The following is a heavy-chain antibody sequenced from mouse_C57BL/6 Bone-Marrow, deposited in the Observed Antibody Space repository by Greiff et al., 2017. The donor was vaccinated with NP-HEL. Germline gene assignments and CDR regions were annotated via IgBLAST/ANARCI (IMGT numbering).Heavy chain of an antibody. V-gene: IGHV5-17*01. J-gene: IGHJ1*03. CDR2: ISSCSSTI. CDR3: ARSLITTGRYFDV. CDR1: GFTFSDYG. Sequence: EVKLMESGGGLVKPGGSLKLSCAASGFTFSDYGMHWVRPAPEKGLEWVAYISSCSSTIYYADTVKGRFTISSDNAKNTLFLQMTSLMSEDTAMYYGARSLITTGRYFDVWGTGTTVTVSS. D-gene: IGHD1-1*01.